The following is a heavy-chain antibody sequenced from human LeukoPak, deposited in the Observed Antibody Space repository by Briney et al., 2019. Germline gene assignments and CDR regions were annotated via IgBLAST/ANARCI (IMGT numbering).Heavy chain of an antibody. J-gene: IGHJ4*02. V-gene: IGHV1-18*01. CDR2: ISAYNGNA. Sequence: ASVTVSCKASGGTFSSYAISWVRQAPGQGLEWVGGISAYNGNANYAQNLQGRVTMTTDTSSSTAYMELRSLRSDDTAVYYCARGYGHDYWGQGTLVTVSS. CDR3: ARGYGHDY. D-gene: IGHD2-15*01. CDR1: GGTFSSYA.